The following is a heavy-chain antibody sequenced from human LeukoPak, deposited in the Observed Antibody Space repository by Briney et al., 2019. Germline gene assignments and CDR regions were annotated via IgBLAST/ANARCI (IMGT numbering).Heavy chain of an antibody. CDR1: GGTFSSYA. J-gene: IGHJ4*02. CDR3: ARDREYCSGGSCYPTFDY. Sequence: SVKVSCKASGGTFSSYAISWVRQAPGQGLGWMGRIIPIFGTANYAQTFQGRVTITTDESTSTAYMELSSLRSEDTAVYYCARDREYCSGGSCYPTFDYWGQGTLVTVSS. CDR2: IIPIFGTA. D-gene: IGHD2-15*01. V-gene: IGHV1-69*05.